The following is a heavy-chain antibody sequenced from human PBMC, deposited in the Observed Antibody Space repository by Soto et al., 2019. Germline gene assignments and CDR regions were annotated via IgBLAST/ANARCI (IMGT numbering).Heavy chain of an antibody. D-gene: IGHD3-3*01. Sequence: KVSCKASGGTFSSYAISWVRQAPGQGLEWMGGIIPIFGTANYAQKFQGRVTITADESTSTAYMELSSLRSEDTAVYYCARQASGYYPPYYYGMDVWGQGTTVTVSS. V-gene: IGHV1-69*01. CDR2: IIPIFGTA. CDR1: GGTFSSYA. J-gene: IGHJ6*02. CDR3: ARQASGYYPPYYYGMDV.